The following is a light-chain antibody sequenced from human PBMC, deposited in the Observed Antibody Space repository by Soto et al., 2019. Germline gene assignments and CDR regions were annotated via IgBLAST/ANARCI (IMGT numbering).Light chain of an antibody. CDR3: QHYGALPPT. Sequence: EIVLTQFPGALSLSPGERVTLSCRASQTVSNPYLAWYQQKSGQAPKFLIYVASNRATGIPDRFSRSGSGTDFTLTISRLEPEDFAAYYLQHYGALPPTFGGGTKVEIK. CDR1: QTVSNPY. V-gene: IGKV3-20*01. J-gene: IGKJ4*01. CDR2: VAS.